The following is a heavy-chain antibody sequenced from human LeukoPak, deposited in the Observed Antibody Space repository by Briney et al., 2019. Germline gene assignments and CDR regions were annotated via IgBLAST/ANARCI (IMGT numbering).Heavy chain of an antibody. CDR1: GDTFTSYA. Sequence: ASVKVSCKASGDTFTSYAMHWVRQAPGQRLEWMGWINAGNGNTKYSQEFQGRVTITRDTSASTAYMELSSLRSEDMAVYYCARGYSGYDYFDYWGQGTLVTVSS. V-gene: IGHV1-3*03. CDR2: INAGNGNT. J-gene: IGHJ4*02. D-gene: IGHD5-12*01. CDR3: ARGYSGYDYFDY.